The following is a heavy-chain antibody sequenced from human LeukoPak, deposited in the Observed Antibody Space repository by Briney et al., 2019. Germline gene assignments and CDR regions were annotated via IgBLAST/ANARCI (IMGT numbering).Heavy chain of an antibody. J-gene: IGHJ6*04. CDR3: ARGWFGPGDV. CDR2: ISRSGSTK. V-gene: IGHV3-11*04. Sequence: GSLRLSCAASGFTFSDYNMRWIRQAPGKGLEWVSSISRSGSTKYYADSVKGRFTISRDNAKNSLYLQMNSLRAEDTAVYYCARGWFGPGDVWGKGTTVTVSS. CDR1: GFTFSDYN. D-gene: IGHD3-10*01.